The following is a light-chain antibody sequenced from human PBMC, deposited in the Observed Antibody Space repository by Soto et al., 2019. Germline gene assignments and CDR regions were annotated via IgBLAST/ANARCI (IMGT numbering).Light chain of an antibody. CDR2: GAS. V-gene: IGKV3-20*01. CDR3: QQYGSSPQWT. CDR1: QSFSGSY. Sequence: EIVLTQSPGTLSLSPGERATLSCRASQSFSGSYLAWYQQKPGQAPRLLIYGASSRATGIPDRFSGSGSGTDFTLTISRLEPEDFAVYYCQQYGSSPQWTFGQGTKVEIK. J-gene: IGKJ1*01.